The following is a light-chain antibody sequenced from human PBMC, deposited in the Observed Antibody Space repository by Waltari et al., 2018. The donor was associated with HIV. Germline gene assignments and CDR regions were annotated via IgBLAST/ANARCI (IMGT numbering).Light chain of an antibody. V-gene: IGLV2-8*01. CDR3: SAYAGSITVF. J-gene: IGLJ2*01. CDR2: EFS. Sequence: HSALTQPPSASGSPGQSVTISCTGPSNDIGLYDFVSWYQHHPGKAPKLLLYEFSKRPSGVPDRFSGSKYKNTACLTISGLQAEDEGDYSCSAYAGSITVFFGGGTKLTVL. CDR1: SNDIGLYDF.